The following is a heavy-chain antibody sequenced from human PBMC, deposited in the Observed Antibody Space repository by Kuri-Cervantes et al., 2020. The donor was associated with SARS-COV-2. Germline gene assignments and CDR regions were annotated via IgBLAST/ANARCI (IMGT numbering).Heavy chain of an antibody. J-gene: IGHJ4*02. CDR2: TYYRSKWYN. CDR1: GDSVSSNSAA. CDR3: ARGWTTVTTPYFDY. D-gene: IGHD4-11*01. V-gene: IGHV6-1*01. Sequence: QTLSLTCAISGDSVSSNSAAWNWIRQSPSRGLEWLGRTYYRSKWYNEYAVSVKSRLTINPDTSKNQFSLQLNSVTAAHTAVYYCARGWTTVTTPYFDYWGQGTLVTVSS.